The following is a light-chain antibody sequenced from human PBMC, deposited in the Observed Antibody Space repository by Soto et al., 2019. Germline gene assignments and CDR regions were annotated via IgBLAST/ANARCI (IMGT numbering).Light chain of an antibody. J-gene: IGLJ1*01. CDR2: ENT. CDR3: GTWDTSLSRV. CDR1: SSDIGRHH. Sequence: QSVLTQPPSVSAAPGEKVIISCSGSSSDIGRHHVSWYQQLPGTAPKLLIYENTKRPSGIPDRFSGSKSGTSATLGITGLQTGDEADYYCGTWDTSLSRVFGIGTKVTVL. V-gene: IGLV1-51*02.